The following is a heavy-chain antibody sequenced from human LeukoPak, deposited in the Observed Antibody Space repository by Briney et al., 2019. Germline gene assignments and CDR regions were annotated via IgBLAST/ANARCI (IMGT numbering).Heavy chain of an antibody. D-gene: IGHD6-19*01. CDR1: GFTFSSYA. Sequence: GRSLRLSCAASGFTFSSYAMSWVRQAPGKGLEWVSAISGSGGSTYYADSVKGRFTISRDNSKNTLYLQMNSLRAEDTAVYYCAKDAVAGNNYYYYYYMDVWGKGTTVTVSS. V-gene: IGHV3-23*01. CDR2: ISGSGGST. CDR3: AKDAVAGNNYYYYYYMDV. J-gene: IGHJ6*03.